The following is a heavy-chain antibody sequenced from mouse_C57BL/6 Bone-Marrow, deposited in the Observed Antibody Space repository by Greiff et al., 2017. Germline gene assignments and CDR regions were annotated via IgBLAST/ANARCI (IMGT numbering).Heavy chain of an antibody. J-gene: IGHJ2*01. CDR3: ASEGQLWNYFDY. CDR2: IDPSDSYT. CDR1: GYTFTSYW. D-gene: IGHD3-3*01. V-gene: IGHV1-50*01. Sequence: QVQLQQPGAELVKPGASVKLSCKASGYTFTSYWMQWVKQRPGQGLEWIGEIDPSDSYTNYNQKFKGKATLTVDTSSSTAYMQLSSLTSEDSAVYYCASEGQLWNYFDYWGKGTTRTVSS.